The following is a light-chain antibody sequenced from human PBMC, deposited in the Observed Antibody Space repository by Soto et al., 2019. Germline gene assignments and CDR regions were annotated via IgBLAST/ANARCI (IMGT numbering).Light chain of an antibody. CDR1: SSDVGGYNY. CDR2: EVS. Sequence: QSALTQPPSASGSPGQSVTISCTGTSSDVGGYNYVSWYQQHPGKAPKLMIYEVSNRPSGVPDRFSGSQSGNTASLTVSGLQAEDEGDYYCTSYAGINNLIFGGGTKVTVL. V-gene: IGLV2-8*01. CDR3: TSYAGINNLI. J-gene: IGLJ2*01.